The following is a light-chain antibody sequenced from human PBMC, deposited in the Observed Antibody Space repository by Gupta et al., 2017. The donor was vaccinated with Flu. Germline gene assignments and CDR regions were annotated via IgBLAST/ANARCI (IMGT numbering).Light chain of an antibody. V-gene: IGLV3-21*03. J-gene: IGLJ3*02. Sequence: GKTARITCGGNNIGSKSVHWYQQRPGQAPVLVVYDDSDRPSGIPERFSGSNSGNTATLTISRVEAGDEADYYCQVWDSGSDHQVFGGGTKLTVL. CDR1: NIGSKS. CDR2: DDS. CDR3: QVWDSGSDHQV.